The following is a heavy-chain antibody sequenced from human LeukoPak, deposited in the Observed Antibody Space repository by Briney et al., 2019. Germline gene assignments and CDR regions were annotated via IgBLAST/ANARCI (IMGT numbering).Heavy chain of an antibody. CDR3: ARSYSGMDV. J-gene: IGHJ6*04. D-gene: IGHD2-21*01. Sequence: SETLSLNCAVSGFSISTGYYWGWIRQPPGKGLEWIGNIYHSGSTFYNPSLKSRVTISVDTSKNQFSLKVTSVIAADTAVYYCARSYSGMDVWGKGTTVTVSS. CDR1: GFSISTGYY. CDR2: IYHSGST. V-gene: IGHV4-38-2*01.